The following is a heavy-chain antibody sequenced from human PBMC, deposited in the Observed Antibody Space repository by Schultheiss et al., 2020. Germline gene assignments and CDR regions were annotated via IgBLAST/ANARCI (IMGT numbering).Heavy chain of an antibody. CDR2: ISSSSSYI. V-gene: IGHV3-21*01. D-gene: IGHD4-17*01. CDR1: GFTFSSYS. Sequence: GGSLRLSCAASGFTFSSYSMNWVRQAPGKGLEWVSSISSSSSYIYYADSVKGRFTISRDNSKNTLYLQMNSLRAEDTAVYYCARSGLVDGDYFWGQGTLVTVSS. J-gene: IGHJ4*02. CDR3: ARSGLVDGDYF.